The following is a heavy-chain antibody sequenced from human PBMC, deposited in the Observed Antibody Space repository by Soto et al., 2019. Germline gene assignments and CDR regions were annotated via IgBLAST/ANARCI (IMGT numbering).Heavy chain of an antibody. CDR1: GGSISHFY. Sequence: QVQLQESGPRLVKPSETLSLTCTVSGGSISHFYWSWIRQSPGKGLEWLGYIYDSGSTSYNPSLKSPVTTSMDTSKTQLSLTLTSVTAADTAVYFCAASSYAILTGHFAFDIWGHGTMVTVSS. CDR3: AASSYAILTGHFAFDI. V-gene: IGHV4-59*01. J-gene: IGHJ3*02. D-gene: IGHD3-9*01. CDR2: IYDSGST.